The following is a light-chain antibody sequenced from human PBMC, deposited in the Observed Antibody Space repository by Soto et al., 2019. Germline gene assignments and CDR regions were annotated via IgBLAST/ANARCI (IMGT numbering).Light chain of an antibody. CDR3: QQYNSYSLT. CDR1: QSISSW. J-gene: IGKJ4*01. V-gene: IGKV1-5*03. Sequence: DIQMTQSPSTLSASVGDRVTITCRASQSISSWLAWYQQKPGKAPKLVIYKASSLHSGVPSRFSGSASGTEFTLTITGLQPDDFATYYCQQYNSYSLTFGGGTKVEIK. CDR2: KAS.